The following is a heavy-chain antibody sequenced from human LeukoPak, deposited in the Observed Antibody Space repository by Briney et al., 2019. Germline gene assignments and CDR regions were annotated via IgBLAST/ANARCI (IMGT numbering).Heavy chain of an antibody. Sequence: GGSLRLSCAASGFTFSSYAMHWVRQAPGKGLEWVAVISYDGSNKYYADSLKGRFTISRDNSKNTLYLQMNSLRAEDTAVYYCARDPPSGTGDYDFWSGYASYYYYYMDVWGKGTTVTVSS. V-gene: IGHV3-30*01. J-gene: IGHJ6*03. D-gene: IGHD3-3*01. CDR2: ISYDGSNK. CDR3: ARDPPSGTGDYDFWSGYASYYYYYMDV. CDR1: GFTFSSYA.